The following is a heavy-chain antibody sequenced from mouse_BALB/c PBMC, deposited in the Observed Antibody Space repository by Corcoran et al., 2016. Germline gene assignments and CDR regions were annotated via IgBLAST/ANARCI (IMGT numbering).Heavy chain of an antibody. CDR1: GFNIKGYY. Sequence: EVQLQQSGGALVRPGALVKLSCRASGFNIKGYYMHWVSPRPEQGLEWIGWIDPENGNTVYDPKFQGKARITSDTSSNTAYLQHSSLTSEDTAVYYCSRETVLSTGDYFDSLGQGTTLTGSS. CDR2: IDPENGNT. CDR3: SRETVLSTGDYFDS. J-gene: IGHJ2*01. D-gene: IGHD1-1*01. V-gene: IGHV14-1*02.